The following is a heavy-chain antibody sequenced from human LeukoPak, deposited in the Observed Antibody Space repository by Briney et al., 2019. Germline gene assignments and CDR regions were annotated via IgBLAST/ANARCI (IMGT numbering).Heavy chain of an antibody. Sequence: SETLSLTCTVSGGSISSGSYYWSWIRQPAGKGLEWIGRIYTSGSTNYNPSLKSRVTISVDTSKNQFSLKLSSVTAADTAVYYCAIGITTVTTNTIANWFDPWGQGTLVTVSS. CDR1: GGSISSGSYY. V-gene: IGHV4-61*02. J-gene: IGHJ5*02. D-gene: IGHD4-17*01. CDR3: AIGITTVTTNTIANWFDP. CDR2: IYTSGST.